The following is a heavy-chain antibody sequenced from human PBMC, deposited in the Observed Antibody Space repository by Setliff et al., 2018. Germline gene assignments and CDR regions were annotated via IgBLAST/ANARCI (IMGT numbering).Heavy chain of an antibody. J-gene: IGHJ6*03. Sequence: SETLSLTCTVSGGSISSGSYYWSWIRQPAGKGLEWIGHIYTSGSTNYNPSLKSRVTISVDTSKNQFSLKLSSVTAADTGVYYCARMTGFAYMDVWGKGTPVTVSS. CDR1: GGSISSGSYY. V-gene: IGHV4-61*09. CDR3: ARMTGFAYMDV. CDR2: IYTSGST.